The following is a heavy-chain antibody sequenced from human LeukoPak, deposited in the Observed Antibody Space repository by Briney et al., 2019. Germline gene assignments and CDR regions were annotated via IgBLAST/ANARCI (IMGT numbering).Heavy chain of an antibody. D-gene: IGHD3-3*01. J-gene: IGHJ4*02. CDR3: ARGYITIFGVVTLTFNY. CDR2: ISAYNGNT. CDR1: GYTFTSYG. Sequence: GASVKVSCKPSGYTFTSYGISWVRQAPGQGLEWMGWISAYNGNTNYAQKLQGRVTMTTDTSTSTAYMELRSLRSDDTAVYYCARGYITIFGVVTLTFNYWGQGTLVTVSS. V-gene: IGHV1-18*01.